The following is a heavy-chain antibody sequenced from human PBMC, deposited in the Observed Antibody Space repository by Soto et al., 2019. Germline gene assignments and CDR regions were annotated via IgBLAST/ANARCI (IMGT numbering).Heavy chain of an antibody. CDR1: GYTFTSYG. CDR2: ISGYNGNT. J-gene: IGHJ5*02. CDR3: ARDRGYNWNYGWFDP. Sequence: QVQLVQSGAEVKKPGASVKVSCKASGYTFTSYGISWVRQAPGQGLEWMGRISGYNGNTNYAQKLQXXXTXXTATSTSTAHMELRSLRSDDTAVYYCARDRGYNWNYGWFDPWGQGTLVTVSS. V-gene: IGHV1-18*01. D-gene: IGHD1-7*01.